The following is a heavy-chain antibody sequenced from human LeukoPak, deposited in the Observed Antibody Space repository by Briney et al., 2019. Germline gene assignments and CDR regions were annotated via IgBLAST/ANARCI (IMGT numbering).Heavy chain of an antibody. CDR2: IYPGDSDT. CDR1: GYSFTSYW. CDR3: ARPLELYGGNSGFDY. V-gene: IGHV5-51*01. Sequence: GESLKISCKGSGYSFTSYWIGWVRQMPGKGLEWMGIIYPGDSDTRYSPSFQGQVTISADKSISTAYLQWSSLKASDTAMYYCARPLELYGGNSGFDYWGQGTLVTVSS. J-gene: IGHJ4*02. D-gene: IGHD4-23*01.